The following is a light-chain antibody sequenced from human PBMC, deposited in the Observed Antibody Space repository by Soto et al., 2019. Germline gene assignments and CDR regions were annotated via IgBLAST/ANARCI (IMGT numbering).Light chain of an antibody. CDR3: QQYGSSPRT. J-gene: IGKJ5*01. CDR2: GAS. Sequence: TVLTQSPWTLCLSHGERVTLSCRASQSVSNDYLAWYQQKPGQAPRLLIYGASSRATGIPDRFSGSGSGTDFTLTISRLEPEDFAVYYCQQYGSSPRTFGQGTRLE. CDR1: QSVSNDY. V-gene: IGKV3-20*01.